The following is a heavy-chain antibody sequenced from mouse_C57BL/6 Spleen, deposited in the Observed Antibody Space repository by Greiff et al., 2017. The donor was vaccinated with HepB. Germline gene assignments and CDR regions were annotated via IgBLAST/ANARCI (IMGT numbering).Heavy chain of an antibody. J-gene: IGHJ4*01. Sequence: EVMLVESGGGLVKPGGSLKLSCAASGFTFSDYGMHWVRQAPEKGLEWVAYISSGSSTIYYADTVKGRFTISRDNAKNTLFLQMTSLRSEDTAMYYCARNDGYYSGAMDYWGQGTSVTVSS. CDR1: GFTFSDYG. D-gene: IGHD2-3*01. CDR2: ISSGSSTI. V-gene: IGHV5-17*01. CDR3: ARNDGYYSGAMDY.